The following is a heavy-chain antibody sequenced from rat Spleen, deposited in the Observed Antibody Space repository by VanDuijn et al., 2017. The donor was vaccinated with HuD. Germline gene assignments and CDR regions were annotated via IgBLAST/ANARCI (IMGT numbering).Heavy chain of an antibody. CDR3: ARQTYYGYYYVMDA. V-gene: IGHV2-1*01. J-gene: IGHJ4*01. D-gene: IGHD1-9*01. CDR1: GFSLTSNS. Sequence: QVQLKESGPGLVQPSQTLSLTCTVSGFSLTSNSVSWVRQPPGKGLEWMGAIWSGGNTDYNSALRSRLSISRDTSKSQVFLKMNSLQPEDTGTYYCARQTYYGYYYVMDAWGQGASVTVSS. CDR2: IWSGGNT.